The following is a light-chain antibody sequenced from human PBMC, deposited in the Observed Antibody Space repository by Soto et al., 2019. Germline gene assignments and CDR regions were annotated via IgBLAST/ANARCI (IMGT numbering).Light chain of an antibody. CDR1: SSDVGGYNY. J-gene: IGLJ1*01. V-gene: IGLV2-14*01. Sequence: QSVLTQPASVSGSPGQSITISCTGTSSDVGGYNYVSWYQQHPGKAPKLMIYDVSNRPSGVSNRFSGSKSGNTASQTISGLQAEDDADYYCSSYTSSSTLLYVFGTGTKLTVL. CDR3: SSYTSSSTLLYV. CDR2: DVS.